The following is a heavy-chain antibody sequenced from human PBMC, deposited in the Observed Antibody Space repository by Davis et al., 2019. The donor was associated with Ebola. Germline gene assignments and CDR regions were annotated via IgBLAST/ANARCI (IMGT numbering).Heavy chain of an antibody. D-gene: IGHD3-9*01. CDR2: ITGSGVST. Sequence: GESLKISCAAPGFIFSTYGMSWVRQTPGKGLEWVSTITGSGVSTYYADSVKGRLTISRDYSKATVYLQMDSLRAEDTAIYYCYYDLLTGSYRDSFDIWGQGTKVTVSS. V-gene: IGHV3-23*01. CDR1: GFIFSTYG. CDR3: YYDLLTGSYRDSFDI. J-gene: IGHJ3*02.